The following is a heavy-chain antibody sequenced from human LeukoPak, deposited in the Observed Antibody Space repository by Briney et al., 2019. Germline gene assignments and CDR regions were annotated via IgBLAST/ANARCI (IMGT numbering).Heavy chain of an antibody. J-gene: IGHJ4*02. V-gene: IGHV3-23*01. Sequence: GRSLRLSCAASRFTFRRDAMSWGRQAPRQGLEWVSAISCSGCSTYYADSVKGRCTISRDNTKNTVFLQMNSLRAEDTAVYYCAKRTDYSNYGPFDYWGQGTLVTVSS. D-gene: IGHD4-11*01. CDR2: ISCSGCST. CDR3: AKRTDYSNYGPFDY. CDR1: RFTFRRDA.